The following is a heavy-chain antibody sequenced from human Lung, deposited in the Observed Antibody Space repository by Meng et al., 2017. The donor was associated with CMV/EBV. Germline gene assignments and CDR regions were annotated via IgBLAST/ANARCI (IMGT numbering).Heavy chain of an antibody. CDR2: INAGNGNT. CDR1: GYSFTTYA. D-gene: IGHD2-2*01. J-gene: IGHJ4*02. CDR3: ARTGCSSSSCYDY. Sequence: QLWQSGAEVKKPGASVKVSCKASGYSFTTYAMHWVRQAPGQRLEWMGWINAGNGNTKYSEKFQSRVTITRDTAASTAYMELSSLRSEDTAVYYCARTGCSSSSCYDYWGQGTLVTVSS. V-gene: IGHV1-3*01.